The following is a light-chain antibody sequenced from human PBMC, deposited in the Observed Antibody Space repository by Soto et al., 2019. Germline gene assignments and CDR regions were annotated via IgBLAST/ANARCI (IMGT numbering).Light chain of an antibody. V-gene: IGLV2-14*01. J-gene: IGLJ1*01. CDR2: EVS. Sequence: QSALTQPASVSGSPGQSITISCTGTSSDVGGYNYVSWYQQHPGKAPKLMIYEVSYRPSGISNRFSGSKSGNTASLTISGLQAVDEADYYCTSYTSISLYVFGTGTKLTVL. CDR1: SSDVGGYNY. CDR3: TSYTSISLYV.